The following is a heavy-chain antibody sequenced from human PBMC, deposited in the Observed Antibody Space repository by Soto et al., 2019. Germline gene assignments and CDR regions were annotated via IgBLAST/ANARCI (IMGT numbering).Heavy chain of an antibody. CDR2: INPISGGT. Sequence: ASVKVSCKASGYTFTGYYLHWVRQAPGQGLEWMGWINPISGGTNYAQKFQGWVTMTRDTSISTAYMELSRLRSDDTAVYYCAREGTVTTYGEYDYWGQGTLVTVSS. V-gene: IGHV1-2*04. D-gene: IGHD4-17*01. CDR3: AREGTVTTYGEYDY. CDR1: GYTFTGYY. J-gene: IGHJ4*02.